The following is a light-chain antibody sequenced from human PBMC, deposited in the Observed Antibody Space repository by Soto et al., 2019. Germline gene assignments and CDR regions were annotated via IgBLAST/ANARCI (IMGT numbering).Light chain of an antibody. CDR1: QSIGSKY. J-gene: IGKJ5*01. V-gene: IGKV3-20*01. Sequence: IVLTQAPGTLSLSPGERATLSCRASQSIGSKYLAWYQQKPGQAPRLLIYGSSSRATGIPDRFSGSGSGTDFTLTSSRLEPEDFAVYYCHQYNSSPITFGQGTRLEIK. CDR2: GSS. CDR3: HQYNSSPIT.